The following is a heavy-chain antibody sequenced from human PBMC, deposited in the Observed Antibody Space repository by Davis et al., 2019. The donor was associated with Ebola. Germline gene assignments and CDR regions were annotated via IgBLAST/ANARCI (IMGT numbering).Heavy chain of an antibody. Sequence: GESLKIPCAASGFTFSSYWMHWVRQAPGKGLVWVSRINSDGSSTSYADSVKGRFTISRDNAKNTLYLQMNSLRAEDTAVYYCARGKYSSSLIFPGFGYWGQGTLVTVSS. CDR1: GFTFSSYW. CDR3: ARGKYSSSLIFPGFGY. V-gene: IGHV3-74*01. J-gene: IGHJ4*02. D-gene: IGHD6-13*01. CDR2: INSDGSST.